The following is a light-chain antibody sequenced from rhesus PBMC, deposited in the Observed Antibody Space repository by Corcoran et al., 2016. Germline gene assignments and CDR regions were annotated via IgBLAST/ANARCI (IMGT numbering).Light chain of an antibody. J-gene: IGKJ3*01. V-gene: IGKV1-22*01. CDR3: RQYSSSPFT. Sequence: DIQMTQSPSSLSASVGDKVTITCRASQGISVWLAWYQQKPGKSPKLLIYKASSLQSGVPSRFSGSGSGTEVTLTISSLQPEECATYYCRQYSSSPFTFGPGTKRDIK. CDR1: QGISVW. CDR2: KAS.